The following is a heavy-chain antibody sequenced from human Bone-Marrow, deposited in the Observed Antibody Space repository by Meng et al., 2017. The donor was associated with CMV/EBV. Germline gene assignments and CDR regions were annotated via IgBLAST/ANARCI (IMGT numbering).Heavy chain of an antibody. CDR2: ISTYNANT. V-gene: IGHV1-18*01. CDR1: GYTFTSYG. Sequence: ASVKVSCKASGYTFTSYGITWVRQAPGQGLEWMGWISTYNANTNYAQKLQGRVTMTTDTSTSTAYMELRSLRSDDTAVYYCARTRERAGRILLWFGANWFDPWGQGTLVTVSS. D-gene: IGHD3-10*01. CDR3: ARTRERAGRILLWFGANWFDP. J-gene: IGHJ5*02.